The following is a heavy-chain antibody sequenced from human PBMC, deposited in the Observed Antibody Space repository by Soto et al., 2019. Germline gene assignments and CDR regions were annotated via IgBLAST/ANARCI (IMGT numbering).Heavy chain of an antibody. CDR1: GGSISSYY. CDR3: ARADYDYYGSGTRPTWFDP. Sequence: QVQLQESGPGLVKPSETLSLTCTVSGGSISSYYWSWIRQPPGKGLEWIGYIYYSGSTNYNPSLKSRVTISVDTSKNQFSLKLSSVTAADTAVYYCARADYDYYGSGTRPTWFDPWGQGTLVTVSS. CDR2: IYYSGST. J-gene: IGHJ5*02. V-gene: IGHV4-59*01. D-gene: IGHD3-10*01.